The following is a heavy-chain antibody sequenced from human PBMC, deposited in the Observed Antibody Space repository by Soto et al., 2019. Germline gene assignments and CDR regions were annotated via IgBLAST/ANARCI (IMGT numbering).Heavy chain of an antibody. Sequence: SVKVSCKASGVTVSSYAISWVRQSPVQGLELMGGIIPIFGTANYAQKFQGRVTITADESTSTAYMELSSLRSEDTAVYYCAREEEGSIVEVSNGYYYGMDGWGQRTTVTVSS. D-gene: IGHD3-22*01. CDR2: IIPIFGTA. J-gene: IGHJ6*01. V-gene: IGHV1-69*13. CDR3: AREEEGSIVEVSNGYYYGMDG. CDR1: GVTVSSYA.